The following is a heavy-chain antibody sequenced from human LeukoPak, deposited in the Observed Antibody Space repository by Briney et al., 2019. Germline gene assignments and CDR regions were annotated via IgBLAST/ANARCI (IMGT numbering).Heavy chain of an antibody. CDR2: ISNTGNT. CDR3: ARDSSNWYFDL. D-gene: IGHD6-6*01. V-gene: IGHV4-59*01. Sequence: SETLSLTCTVSRGSISSYYWSWIRQPPGKGLEWIGYISNTGNTNYNPSLKSRVTISVDTSKNQLSLKLSSVTAADTAVYYCARDSSNWYFDLWGRGSLVTVSS. CDR1: RGSISSYY. J-gene: IGHJ2*01.